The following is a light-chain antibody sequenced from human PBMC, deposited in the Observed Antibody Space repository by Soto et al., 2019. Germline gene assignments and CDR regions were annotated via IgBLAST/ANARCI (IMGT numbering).Light chain of an antibody. J-gene: IGLJ1*01. CDR3: AAWDGSLNVYV. CDR2: TNN. CDR1: SSSIGSNS. Sequence: QSVLTQPPSASGTPGQRVTISCSGSSSSIGSNSVNWYQQLPRTAPKVLIYTNNQPPSGVPDRCSGSKSGTSASPATSGLQPEDEADDYCAAWDGSLNVYVFGTGTKLTVL. V-gene: IGLV1-44*01.